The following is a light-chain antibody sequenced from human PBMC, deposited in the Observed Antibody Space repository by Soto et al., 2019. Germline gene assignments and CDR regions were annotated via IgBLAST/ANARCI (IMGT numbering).Light chain of an antibody. V-gene: IGLV2-23*02. CDR2: EVS. Sequence: QSVLTQPASVSGSPGQSITISCTGTSSDVGSYNLVSWYQQRPGKAPKLMIYEVSKRPSGVSNRFSGSKSGNTASLTISGLQAEDEADYYCCSYAGSPYVFGTGTKVTVL. CDR3: CSYAGSPYV. J-gene: IGLJ1*01. CDR1: SSDVGSYNL.